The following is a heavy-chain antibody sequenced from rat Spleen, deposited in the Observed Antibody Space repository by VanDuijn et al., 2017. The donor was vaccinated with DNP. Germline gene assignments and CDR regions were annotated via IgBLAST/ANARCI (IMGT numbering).Heavy chain of an antibody. CDR2: ITSSGGSI. CDR1: GFTFSNYG. Sequence: EVQLVESGGGLVQPGRSLKLSCAASGFTFSNYGMTWIRQVPGKGLEWVASITSSGGSIYYPDSVKGRFTISRDDAKNTLYLQMNSLRSEDTATYYCAARYSSSWFAYWGQGTLVTVSS. CDR3: AARYSSSWFAY. V-gene: IGHV5S13*01. J-gene: IGHJ3*01. D-gene: IGHD1-2*01.